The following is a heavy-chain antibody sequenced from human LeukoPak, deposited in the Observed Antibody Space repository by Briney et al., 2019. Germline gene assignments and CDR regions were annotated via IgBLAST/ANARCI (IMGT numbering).Heavy chain of an antibody. D-gene: IGHD5-18*01. Sequence: ASVKVSCKASGYTFTSYDINWVRQATGQGLEWMGWISAYNGNTNYAQKLQGRVTMTTDTSTSTAYMELRSLRSDDTAVYYCARYERGYSYGQSYYYYYMDVWGKGTTVTVSS. CDR2: ISAYNGNT. V-gene: IGHV1-18*01. CDR1: GYTFTSYD. J-gene: IGHJ6*03. CDR3: ARYERGYSYGQSYYYYYMDV.